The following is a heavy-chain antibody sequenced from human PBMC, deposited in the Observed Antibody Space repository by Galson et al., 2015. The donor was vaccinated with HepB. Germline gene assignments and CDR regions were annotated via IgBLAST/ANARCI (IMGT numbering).Heavy chain of an antibody. CDR1: GFTVSSNY. D-gene: IGHD4-17*01. V-gene: IGHV3-53*01. Sequence: SLRLSCAASGFTVSSNYMSWVRQAPGKGLEWVSVIYSGGSTYYADSVKGRFTISRDNSKNTLYLQMNSLRAEDTAVYYCAREIMTTVTIGAFDIWGQGTMVTVSS. CDR2: IYSGGST. CDR3: AREIMTTVTIGAFDI. J-gene: IGHJ3*02.